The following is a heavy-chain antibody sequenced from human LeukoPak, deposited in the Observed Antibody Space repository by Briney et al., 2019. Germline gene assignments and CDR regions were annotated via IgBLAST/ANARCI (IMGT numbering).Heavy chain of an antibody. Sequence: PGGSLRLSCAASGFTFNSYSMNWVRQAPGKGLEWVSYISSSSNTIYYADSVKGRFTISRDNAKNSLYLHLNSLRAEDTAVYYCAPGYCTSTSCSHYFEHWGQGTLVTVSS. J-gene: IGHJ4*02. D-gene: IGHD2-2*01. CDR2: ISSSSNTI. CDR1: GFTFNSYS. CDR3: APGYCTSTSCSHYFEH. V-gene: IGHV3-48*01.